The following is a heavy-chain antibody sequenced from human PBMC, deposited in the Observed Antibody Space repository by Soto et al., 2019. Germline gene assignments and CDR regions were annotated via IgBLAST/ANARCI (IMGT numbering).Heavy chain of an antibody. J-gene: IGHJ6*03. CDR2: ISAYNGNT. CDR3: ARGIVVVPAAISYYYYMDV. CDR1: GYTFTSYG. V-gene: IGHV1-18*01. D-gene: IGHD2-2*01. Sequence: QVQLVQSGAEVKKPGASVKVSCKASGYTFTSYGISWVRQAPGPGLEWMGWISAYNGNTNYAQKLQGRVTMTTDTSTSTAYMELRSLRSDDTAVYDCARGIVVVPAAISYYYYMDVWGKGTTVTVSS.